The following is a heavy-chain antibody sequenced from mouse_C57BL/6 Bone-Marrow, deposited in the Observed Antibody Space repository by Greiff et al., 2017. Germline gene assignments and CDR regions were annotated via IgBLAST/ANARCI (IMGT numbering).Heavy chain of an antibody. CDR2: ISDGGSYT. CDR3: AREIYYDYEEGY. Sequence: EVKVVESGGGLVKPGGSLKLSCAASGFTFSSYAMSWVRQTPEKRLEWVATISDGGSYTYYPDNVKGRFTISRDNAKNNLYLQMSHLKSEDTAMYYCAREIYYDYEEGYWGQGTTLTVSS. D-gene: IGHD2-4*01. CDR1: GFTFSSYA. J-gene: IGHJ2*01. V-gene: IGHV5-4*01.